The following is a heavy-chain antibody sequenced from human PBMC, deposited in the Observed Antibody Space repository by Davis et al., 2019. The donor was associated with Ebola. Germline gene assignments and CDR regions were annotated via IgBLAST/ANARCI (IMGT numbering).Heavy chain of an antibody. Sequence: PSETLSLTCTVSGGSISSYYWSWIRQPPGKGLEWIGEINHSGSTNYNPSLKSRVTISVDTSKNQFSLKLSSVTAADTAVYYCARGLSQTRPNAFDIWGQGTMVTVSS. V-gene: IGHV4-34*01. CDR3: ARGLSQTRPNAFDI. CDR2: INHSGST. J-gene: IGHJ3*02. CDR1: GGSISSYY. D-gene: IGHD1-14*01.